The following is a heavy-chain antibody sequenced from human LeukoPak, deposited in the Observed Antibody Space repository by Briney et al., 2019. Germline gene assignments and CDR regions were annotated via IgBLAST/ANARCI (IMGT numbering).Heavy chain of an antibody. V-gene: IGHV1-2*06. D-gene: IGHD6-19*01. J-gene: IGHJ4*02. CDR2: INPNSGAT. CDR3: ARGGSGWPLDY. CDR1: GYTFTDYY. Sequence: EASVKVSCKASGYTFTDYYMYWVRQAPGQGLEWMGRINPNSGATNNAQKFQGRVTMTRDTSISTAYMELSRLISDDTAVYYCARGGSGWPLDYWGQGTLVTVSS.